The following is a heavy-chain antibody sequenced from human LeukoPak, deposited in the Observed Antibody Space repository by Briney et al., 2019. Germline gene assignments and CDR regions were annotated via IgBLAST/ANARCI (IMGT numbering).Heavy chain of an antibody. CDR3: ASFTLCVY. CDR1: GYTFTSYG. J-gene: IGHJ4*02. CDR2: ISAYNGNT. Sequence: GASVKVSCKASGYTFTSYGISWVRQAPGQGLEWMGWISAYNGNTNYAQKFQGRVTITRDTSASTAYMELSSLRSEDTAVYYCASFTLCVYWGQGTLVTVSS. V-gene: IGHV1-18*01.